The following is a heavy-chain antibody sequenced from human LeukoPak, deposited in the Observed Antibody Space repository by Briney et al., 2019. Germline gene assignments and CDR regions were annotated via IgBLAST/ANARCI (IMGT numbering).Heavy chain of an antibody. V-gene: IGHV4-59*01. CDR3: ARENDRQCFDY. J-gene: IGHJ4*02. CDR2: IYYSGST. CDR1: GGSISSYY. Sequence: SETLSLTCTVSGGSISSYYWSWIRQPPGKGLEWIGYIYYSGSTNYNPSLKSRVTISVDTSKNQFSLKLSSVTAADTAVYYCARENDRQCFDYWGQGTLVTVSS. D-gene: IGHD6-19*01.